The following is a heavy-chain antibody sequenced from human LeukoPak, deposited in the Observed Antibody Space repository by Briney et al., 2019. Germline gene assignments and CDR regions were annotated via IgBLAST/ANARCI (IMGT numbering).Heavy chain of an antibody. CDR3: ARDSPTIPHCYCYYMDV. J-gene: IGHJ6*03. CDR1: GFTLSDYY. D-gene: IGHD3-9*01. Sequence: GGSLRLSCAASGFTLSDYYMSWVRQAPGKGLEWVSNISRSGRTINYADSVKGRLTISRDNAKNSLYLQMNSQRAGDTAVYYCARDSPTIPHCYCYYMDVWGKGTTVTVSS. CDR2: ISRSGRTI. V-gene: IGHV3-11*04.